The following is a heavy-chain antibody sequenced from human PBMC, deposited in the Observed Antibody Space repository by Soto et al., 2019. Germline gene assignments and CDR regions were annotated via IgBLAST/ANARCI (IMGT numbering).Heavy chain of an antibody. CDR2: IIPIFGTA. J-gene: IGHJ3*02. CDR1: GGTFSSYA. Sequence: QVQLVQSGAEVKKPGSSVKVSCKASGGTFSSYAISWVRQAPGQGLEWMGGIIPIFGTANYAQKFQGRVTITADESTSTAYMELSSLRYEDTAVYYCARVQYYYDSSGYSHYFDAFDIWGQGTMVTVSS. D-gene: IGHD3-22*01. CDR3: ARVQYYYDSSGYSHYFDAFDI. V-gene: IGHV1-69*01.